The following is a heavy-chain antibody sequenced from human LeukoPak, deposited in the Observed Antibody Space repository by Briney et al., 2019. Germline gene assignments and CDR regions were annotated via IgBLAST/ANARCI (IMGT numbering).Heavy chain of an antibody. V-gene: IGHV1-2*02. Sequence: PRASVKVSCKVSGYTFTGYYMHWVRQAPGQGLEWMGWINPDSGGTNYAQKFQGSVTMTRDTSISTAYMELSRLRSGDTAVYYCARGAVAGIDIWGQGTLVTVSS. CDR3: ARGAVAGIDI. J-gene: IGHJ3*02. D-gene: IGHD6-19*01. CDR2: INPDSGGT. CDR1: GYTFTGYY.